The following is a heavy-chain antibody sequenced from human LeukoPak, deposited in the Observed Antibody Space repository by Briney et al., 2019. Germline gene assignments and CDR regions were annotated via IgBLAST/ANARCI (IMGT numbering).Heavy chain of an antibody. J-gene: IGHJ5*02. CDR2: ISSSDNTI. CDR3: ARGFYTYDQ. Sequence: GGSLRLSCAASGFTSSDYYMSWIRQAPGKGLEWVSSISSSDNTIYYTDSVKGRFAISRDNAKNSLYLQMKSLRAEDTAVYYCARGFYTYDQWGQGTLVTVSS. D-gene: IGHD5-24*01. V-gene: IGHV3-11*04. CDR1: GFTSSDYY.